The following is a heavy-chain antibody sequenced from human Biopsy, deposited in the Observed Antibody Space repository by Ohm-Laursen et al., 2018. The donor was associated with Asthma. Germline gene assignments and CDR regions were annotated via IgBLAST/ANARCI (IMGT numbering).Heavy chain of an antibody. D-gene: IGHD3-3*02. CDR2: ISKDASTQ. Sequence: SSLRLSCTASGFSFSNFAIHWVRQAPGKGLEWVGVISKDASTQDYADSVKGRFTISRDNAKNSLYLQMNSLRAEDTAVYYCARTFHFWSPYHAEHYQLWGQGTLVTVSS. V-gene: IGHV3-30*07. CDR1: GFSFSNFA. J-gene: IGHJ1*01. CDR3: ARTFHFWSPYHAEHYQL.